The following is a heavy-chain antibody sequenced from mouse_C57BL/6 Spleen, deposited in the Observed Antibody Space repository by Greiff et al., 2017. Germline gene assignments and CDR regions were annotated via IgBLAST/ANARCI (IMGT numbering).Heavy chain of an antibody. CDR2: IYPGDGDT. CDR1: GYAFSSSW. V-gene: IGHV1-82*01. J-gene: IGHJ3*01. CDR3: ARDYGSKGWFAY. Sequence: QVQLQQSGPELVKPGASVKISCKASGYAFSSSWMNWVKQRPGKGLEWIGRIYPGDGDTNYNGKFKGKATLTADKSSSTAYMQLSRLTSEDSAVYFCARDYGSKGWFAYWGQGTLVTVSA. D-gene: IGHD1-1*01.